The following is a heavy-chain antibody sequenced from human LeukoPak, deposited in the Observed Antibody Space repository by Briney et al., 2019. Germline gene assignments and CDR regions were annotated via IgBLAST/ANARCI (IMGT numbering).Heavy chain of an antibody. D-gene: IGHD4-23*01. CDR2: ISSSGSTI. CDR1: GFTFSDYY. CDR3: AKLLLYYYYMDV. J-gene: IGHJ6*03. Sequence: GGSLRLSCAASGFTFSDYYMSWIRQAPGKGLEWVSYISSSGSTIYYADSVKGRFTISRDNSKNTLYLQMNSLRAEDTAVYYCAKLLLYYYYMDVWGKGTTVTVSS. V-gene: IGHV3-11*01.